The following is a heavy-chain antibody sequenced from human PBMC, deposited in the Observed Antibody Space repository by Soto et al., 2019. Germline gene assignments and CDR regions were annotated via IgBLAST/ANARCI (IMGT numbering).Heavy chain of an antibody. V-gene: IGHV1-2*04. J-gene: IGHJ4*02. CDR1: GYPFTGYY. CDR2: INPNSGDT. Sequence: QVQLLQSGAEVKKPGASVKVSCKASGYPFTGYYLHWVRQAPGQGLEWMGWINPNSGDTNYLQKFQSWVNKSRDTSNYTANMELTRLKANDSAVYCCTRGGPMAVLLITTTAQQFEYWGQGTLVTVSS. D-gene: IGHD3-3*01. CDR3: TRGGPMAVLLITTTAQQFEY.